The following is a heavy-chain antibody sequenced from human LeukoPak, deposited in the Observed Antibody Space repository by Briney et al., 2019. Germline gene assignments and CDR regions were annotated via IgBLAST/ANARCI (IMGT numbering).Heavy chain of an antibody. CDR2: IIPIFGTA. V-gene: IGHV1-69*13. Sequence: SVKVSCKASGGTFSSYAISWVRQAPGQGLEWMGGIIPIFGTANYAQKFQGRVTITADESTSTAYMELSSLRSEDTAVYYCARLEGPAGDSNFDYWGQGTLVTVSS. CDR3: ARLEGPAGDSNFDY. CDR1: GGTFSSYA. D-gene: IGHD2-2*01. J-gene: IGHJ4*02.